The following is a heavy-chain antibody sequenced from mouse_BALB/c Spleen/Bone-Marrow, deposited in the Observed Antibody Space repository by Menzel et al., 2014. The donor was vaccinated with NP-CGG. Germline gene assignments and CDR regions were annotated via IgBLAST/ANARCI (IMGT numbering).Heavy chain of an antibody. CDR3: ARVLYYGNYDSFAY. CDR2: ILPGSGTS. J-gene: IGHJ3*01. V-gene: IGHV1-9*01. Sequence: QVQLKESGAELMKPGASVKLSCKATGYTFSSYWIEWVKLRPGHGLEWIGEILPGSGTSNYNMKFKGKATFTADTSSNTAYMQLSRLTSEDAAVYYCARVLYYGNYDSFAYWGQGTLVTVSA. D-gene: IGHD2-1*01. CDR1: GYTFSSYW.